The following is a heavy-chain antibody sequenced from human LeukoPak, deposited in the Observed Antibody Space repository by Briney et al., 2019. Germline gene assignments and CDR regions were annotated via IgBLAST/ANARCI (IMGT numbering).Heavy chain of an antibody. Sequence: GGSLRLSCAASGFTVSRNYMSWVRQAPGKGLEWVSVLYSGGSTNYADSVKGRFTISRDNSKNTLYLQMNSLRAEDTAVYYCARVGYGSGSYYSLGSYYFDYWGQGALVTVSS. CDR1: GFTVSRNY. CDR2: LYSGGST. V-gene: IGHV3-53*01. J-gene: IGHJ4*02. D-gene: IGHD3-10*01. CDR3: ARVGYGSGSYYSLGSYYFDY.